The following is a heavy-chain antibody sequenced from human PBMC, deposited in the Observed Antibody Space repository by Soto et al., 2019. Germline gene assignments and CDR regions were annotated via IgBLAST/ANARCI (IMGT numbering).Heavy chain of an antibody. Sequence: GGSLRLSCAASGFTFSSYGMHWVRQAPGKGLEWLTVISYDGGNKYYAESVKGRFTISRDNSKNTLYLQMNSLRAEDAAVYYCAKTLGYCSSSSCSKDYYYYYGLDVWGQGTTVTVSS. J-gene: IGHJ6*02. CDR1: GFTFSSYG. CDR3: AKTLGYCSSSSCSKDYYYYYGLDV. V-gene: IGHV3-30*18. D-gene: IGHD2-2*01. CDR2: ISYDGGNK.